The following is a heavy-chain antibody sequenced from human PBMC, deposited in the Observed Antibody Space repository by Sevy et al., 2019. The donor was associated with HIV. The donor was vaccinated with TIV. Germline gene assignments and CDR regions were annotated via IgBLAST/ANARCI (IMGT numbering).Heavy chain of an antibody. CDR1: GFTFSSYE. V-gene: IGHV3-48*03. J-gene: IGHJ6*02. Sequence: GGSLRLSCAASGFTFSSYEMNWVRQAPGKGLEWVSYISSSGSTIYYAVSVKGRFTISRDNAKKSLYLQMNSLRAEDTAVYYGARAEGGTDYDFWSGSEAPYYYYYGMDVWGQGTTVTVSS. CDR3: ARAEGGTDYDFWSGSEAPYYYYYGMDV. CDR2: ISSSGSTI. D-gene: IGHD3-3*01.